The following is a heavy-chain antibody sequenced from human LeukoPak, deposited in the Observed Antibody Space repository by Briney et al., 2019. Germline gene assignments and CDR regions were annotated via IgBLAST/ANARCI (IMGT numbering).Heavy chain of an antibody. J-gene: IGHJ4*02. V-gene: IGHV1-2*06. CDR1: GYTFTGYY. D-gene: IGHD6-6*01. Sequence: GASVKVSCKASGYTFTGYYMHWVRQAPGQGREGMGRINPNSGGTNYAQKFQGRVTMTRDTSISTAYMELSRLRSDDTAVYYCARDGSSSGRDSYFDYWGQGTLVTVSS. CDR2: INPNSGGT. CDR3: ARDGSSSGRDSYFDY.